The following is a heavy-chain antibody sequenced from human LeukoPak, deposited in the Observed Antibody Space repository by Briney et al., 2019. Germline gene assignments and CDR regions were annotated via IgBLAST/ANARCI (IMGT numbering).Heavy chain of an antibody. Sequence: SQTLSLTCTVSGGSISSGDYYWSWIRQPPGKGLEWIGYIYYSGSTYYNPSLKSRVTISVDTSKNQFSLKLSSVTAADTVVYYCARGPALQLTGFWFDYWGQGTLVTVSS. CDR1: GGSISSGDYY. D-gene: IGHD7-27*01. J-gene: IGHJ4*02. V-gene: IGHV4-30-4*01. CDR2: IYYSGST. CDR3: ARGPALQLTGFWFDY.